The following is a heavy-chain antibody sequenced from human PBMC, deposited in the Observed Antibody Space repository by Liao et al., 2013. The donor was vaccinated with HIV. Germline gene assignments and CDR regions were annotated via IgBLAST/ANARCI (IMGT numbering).Heavy chain of an antibody. CDR3: ARADVVVVAGPRAFDI. D-gene: IGHD2-15*01. J-gene: IGHJ3*02. V-gene: IGHV4-34*01. CDR1: GGSFSGNY. Sequence: QVQLQQWGAGLLKPSETLSLTCAVYGGSFSGNYWSWIRQPPGKGLEWIGEINHSGSTNYNPSLKSRVTISGDTSKNQFSLKLSSVTAADTAVYYCARADVVVVAGPRAFDIWGQGTMVTVSS. CDR2: INHSGST.